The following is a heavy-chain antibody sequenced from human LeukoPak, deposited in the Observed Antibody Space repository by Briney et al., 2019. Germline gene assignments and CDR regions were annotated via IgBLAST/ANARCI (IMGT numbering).Heavy chain of an antibody. J-gene: IGHJ3*02. D-gene: IGHD1-14*01. Sequence: SETLSLTCTVSGGSISGYYWSWIRQPPGKGLEWIGYVDYSGSTNYNPSLKSRVTISVDTSKNQFSLKLSSVTAADTAVYYCASETPNLPGLDIWGQGTMVTVSS. CDR3: ASETPNLPGLDI. CDR1: GGSISGYY. CDR2: VDYSGST. V-gene: IGHV4-59*12.